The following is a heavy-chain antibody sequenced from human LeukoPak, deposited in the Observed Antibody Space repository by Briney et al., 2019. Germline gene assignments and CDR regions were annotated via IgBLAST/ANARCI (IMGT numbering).Heavy chain of an antibody. Sequence: ASVKVSCKASGHTFTSYDINWVRQATGQGLEWMGCMNPHSGDTGYLQKFQGRLTMTRDTSIDTAYMELSSLTSEDTGVYYCTRDYYGSGSSRGYWGQGTLVTVSS. CDR2: MNPHSGDT. CDR3: TRDYYGSGSSRGY. D-gene: IGHD3-10*01. CDR1: GHTFTSYD. V-gene: IGHV1-8*01. J-gene: IGHJ4*02.